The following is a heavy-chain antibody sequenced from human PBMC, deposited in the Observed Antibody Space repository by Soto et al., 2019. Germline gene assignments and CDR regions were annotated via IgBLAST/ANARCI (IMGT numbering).Heavy chain of an antibody. CDR3: ARALQWFDAFDI. V-gene: IGHV3-30-3*01. D-gene: IGHD3-3*01. J-gene: IGHJ3*02. CDR2: ISYDGSNK. Sequence: GGSLRLSCAASGFTFSSYAMHWVCQAPGKGLEWVAVISYDGSNKYYADSVKGRFTISRDNSKNTLYLQMNSLRAEDTAVYYCARALQWFDAFDIWGQGTMVTVSS. CDR1: GFTFSSYA.